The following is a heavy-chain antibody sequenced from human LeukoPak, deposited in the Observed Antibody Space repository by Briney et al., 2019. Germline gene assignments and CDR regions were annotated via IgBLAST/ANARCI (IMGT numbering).Heavy chain of an antibody. CDR3: ARVVDILTGHDTALDY. D-gene: IGHD3-9*01. CDR1: GYIFTGYY. CDR2: INPNSGGT. Sequence: GASVKVSCKASGYIFTGYYMHWVRQAPGQGLEWMGWINPNSGGTNFAQNFQGRVTMTTVTSISTAYMELSRLRSDDTAVYYCARVVDILTGHDTALDYWGQGALVTVSS. J-gene: IGHJ4*02. V-gene: IGHV1-2*02.